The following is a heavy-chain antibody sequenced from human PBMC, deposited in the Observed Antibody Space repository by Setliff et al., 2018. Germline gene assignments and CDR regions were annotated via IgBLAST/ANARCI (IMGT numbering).Heavy chain of an antibody. D-gene: IGHD3-3*01. Sequence: GGSLRLSCAASGFTFSDHYMDWVRQAPGKGLEWVGRSRNKGNSYSTEYAASVKGRFTISRDESKNSLYLQMNSLKTEDTAVYYCTRARDRSGYWDFDYWGQGTLVTVSS. CDR3: TRARDRSGYWDFDY. J-gene: IGHJ4*02. CDR1: GFTFSDHY. CDR2: SRNKGNSYST. V-gene: IGHV3-72*01.